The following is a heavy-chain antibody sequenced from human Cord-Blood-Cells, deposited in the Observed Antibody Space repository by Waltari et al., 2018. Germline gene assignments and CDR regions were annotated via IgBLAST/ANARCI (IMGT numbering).Heavy chain of an antibody. J-gene: IGHJ4*02. V-gene: IGHV1-69*01. CDR3: AVVGTRIVATIRGVVDY. CDR2: IIPNFGTE. CDR1: GGTFSSDA. D-gene: IGHD5-12*01. Sequence: QVQLVQSGAEVKKPGSSVKVSCKAAGGTFSSDAISWVRQAPGQGLEWMGGIIPNFGTENYAQKFQGRVTLTADESTSTAYMELSSLRSEDTAVYYCAVVGTRIVATIRGVVDYWGQGTLVTVSS.